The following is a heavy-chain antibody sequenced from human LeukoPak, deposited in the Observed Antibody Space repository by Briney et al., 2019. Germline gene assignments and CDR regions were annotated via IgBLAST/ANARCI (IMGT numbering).Heavy chain of an antibody. CDR2: IIPILGIA. D-gene: IGHD5-12*01. Sequence: ASVKVSCKASGGTFSSYAITWVRQAPGQGLEWMGRIIPILGIANYAQKFQGRGTIIADKSTSTAYMELSSLRSEDTAVYYCARDLYSGHEGNAFDIWGQGTMVTVSS. V-gene: IGHV1-69*04. J-gene: IGHJ3*02. CDR3: ARDLYSGHEGNAFDI. CDR1: GGTFSSYA.